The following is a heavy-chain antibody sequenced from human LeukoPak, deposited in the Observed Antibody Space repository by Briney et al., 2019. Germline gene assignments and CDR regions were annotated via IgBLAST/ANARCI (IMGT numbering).Heavy chain of an antibody. CDR1: GYSFTSYW. V-gene: IGHV5-51*01. CDR2: IYPGDSDT. CDR3: ARFAHIVATITGFDY. D-gene: IGHD5-12*01. J-gene: IGHJ4*02. Sequence: GESLKISCKGSGYSFTSYWIGWVRQMPGKGLEWMGIIYPGDSDTRYSPSFQGQVTISADKSISTAYLQWSSLKASDTAMYYCARFAHIVATITGFDYWGQGALVTVSS.